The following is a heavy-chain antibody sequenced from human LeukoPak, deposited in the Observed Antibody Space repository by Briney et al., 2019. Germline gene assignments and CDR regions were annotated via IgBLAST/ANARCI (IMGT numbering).Heavy chain of an antibody. J-gene: IGHJ6*02. CDR2: IGGSGVTT. CDR1: GFTFTNNA. V-gene: IGHV3-23*01. CDR3: AKCPSSVGCYGVRLDV. Sequence: GGSLRLSCVASGFTFTNNALTWVRQAPGKGLEWVSNIGGSGVTTNYANSVKGRFTISRDNSKNTLYLEMNSLRVDDTAIYYCAKCPSSVGCYGVRLDVWGQGTTVTVSS. D-gene: IGHD3-22*01.